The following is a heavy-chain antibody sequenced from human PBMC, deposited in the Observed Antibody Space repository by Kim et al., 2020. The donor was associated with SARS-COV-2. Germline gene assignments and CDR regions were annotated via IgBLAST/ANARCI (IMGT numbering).Heavy chain of an antibody. J-gene: IGHJ4*02. Sequence: GGSLRLSCAASGFTFSDYYMSWIRQVPGKGLEYISYISNSGTHTKYAASVEGRFTISRDNGKNSLFLQMSSLRPEDTAVYYCARGLNYFESSNYPGYWGQGTVVTVSS. D-gene: IGHD3-22*01. V-gene: IGHV3-11*05. CDR3: ARGLNYFESSNYPGY. CDR2: ISNSGTHT. CDR1: GFTFSDYY.